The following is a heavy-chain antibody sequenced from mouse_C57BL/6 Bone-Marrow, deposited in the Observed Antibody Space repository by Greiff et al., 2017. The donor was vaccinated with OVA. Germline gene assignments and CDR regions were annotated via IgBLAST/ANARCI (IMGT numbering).Heavy chain of an antibody. Sequence: VKVEESGPGLVAPSQSLSITCTVSGFSLTSYGVHWVRQPPGKGLEWLVVIWSDGSTTYNSALKSRLSISKDNSKSQVFLKMNSLQTDDTAMYYCARSIYDGYSWFAYWGQGTLVTVSA. CDR1: GFSLTSYG. CDR2: IWSDGST. J-gene: IGHJ3*01. CDR3: ARSIYDGYSWFAY. D-gene: IGHD2-3*01. V-gene: IGHV2-6*03.